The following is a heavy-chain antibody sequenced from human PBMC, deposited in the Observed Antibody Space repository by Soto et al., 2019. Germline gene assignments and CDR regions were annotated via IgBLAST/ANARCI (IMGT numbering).Heavy chain of an antibody. V-gene: IGHV1-8*01. CDR2: MNPNSGNT. CDR3: ARGGYIVVVVAASGYGMDV. D-gene: IGHD2-15*01. CDR1: GYTFTSYD. J-gene: IGHJ6*02. Sequence: ASVKVSCKASGYTFTSYDINWVRQATGQGLEWMGWMNPNSGNTGYAQKFQGRVTMTRNTSISTAYMELSSLRSEDTAVYYCARGGYIVVVVAASGYGMDVWGQGTTVTVSS.